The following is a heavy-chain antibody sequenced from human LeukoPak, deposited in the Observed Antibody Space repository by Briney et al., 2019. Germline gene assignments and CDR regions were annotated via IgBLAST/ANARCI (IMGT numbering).Heavy chain of an antibody. CDR2: IYYSGST. Sequence: SQTLPLTCTVSGGSISSGGYYWSWIRQHPGKGLEWIGYIYYSGSTYYNPSLKSRVTISVDTSKNQFSLKLSSVTAADTAVYYCARQRGYGPEFDYWGQGTLVTVSS. V-gene: IGHV4-31*03. CDR3: ARQRGYGPEFDY. CDR1: GGSISSGGYY. J-gene: IGHJ4*02. D-gene: IGHD5-18*01.